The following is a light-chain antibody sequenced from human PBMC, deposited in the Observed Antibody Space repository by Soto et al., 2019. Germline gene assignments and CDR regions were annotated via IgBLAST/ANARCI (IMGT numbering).Light chain of an antibody. V-gene: IGLV2-14*01. Sequence: QSVLTQPASVSGSPGQSIAISCTGTSSDVGGYDYVSWYQQHPDKAPKHIIYEVTKRPSGVSNRFSGSKSGNTASLTISGLQPDDEADYYCSSHTSGDTRVFGSGTKVTVL. CDR2: EVT. CDR3: SSHTSGDTRV. CDR1: SSDVGGYDY. J-gene: IGLJ1*01.